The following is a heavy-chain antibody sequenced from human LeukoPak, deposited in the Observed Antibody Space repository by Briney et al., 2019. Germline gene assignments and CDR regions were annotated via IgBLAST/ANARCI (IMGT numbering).Heavy chain of an antibody. J-gene: IGHJ3*02. V-gene: IGHV3-21*01. CDR3: AREDGIVGTTSAFDI. CDR1: GFSFTTYT. CDR2: INSRSNYK. Sequence: GGSLRLSCATSGFSFTTYTMNWVRQAPGKGLEWVSSINSRSNYKYYADSVKGRFTISRDSAKNSLFLQMNSLRIEDSAIYYCAREDGIVGTTSAFDIWGQGTMVTVSS. D-gene: IGHD1-26*01.